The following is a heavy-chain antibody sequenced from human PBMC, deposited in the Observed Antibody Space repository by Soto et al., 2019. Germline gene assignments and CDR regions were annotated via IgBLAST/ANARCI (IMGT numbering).Heavy chain of an antibody. J-gene: IGHJ6*02. D-gene: IGHD6-13*01. Sequence: GGSLRLSCAASGFTFSSYSMNWVRQAPGKGLEWVSSISSSSSYIYYADSVKGRFTISRDNAKNSLYLQMNSLRAEDTAVYYCARDNNNIASREYGMDVWGQGTTVTVSS. CDR1: GFTFSSYS. CDR3: ARDNNNIASREYGMDV. V-gene: IGHV3-21*01. CDR2: ISSSSSYI.